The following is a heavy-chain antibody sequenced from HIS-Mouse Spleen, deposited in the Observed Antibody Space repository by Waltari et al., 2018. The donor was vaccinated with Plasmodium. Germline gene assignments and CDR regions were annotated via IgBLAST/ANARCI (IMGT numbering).Heavy chain of an antibody. J-gene: IGHJ1*01. CDR2: INPNSGGT. D-gene: IGHD6-13*01. CDR1: GYTFTGYY. Sequence: QVQLVQSGAEVKKPGASVKVSCKASGYTFTGYYMHWVRQAPGRGLEWMGWINPNSGGTNYAQKFQGRVTMTRDTSISTAYMELSRLRSDDTAMYYCARVLGYKAAAGTFVEYFQHWGQGTLVTVSS. CDR3: ARVLGYKAAAGTFVEYFQH. V-gene: IGHV1-2*02.